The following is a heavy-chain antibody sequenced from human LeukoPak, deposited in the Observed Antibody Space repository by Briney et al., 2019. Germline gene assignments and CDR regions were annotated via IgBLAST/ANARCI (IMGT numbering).Heavy chain of an antibody. CDR3: ARVGATGAFDI. J-gene: IGHJ3*02. CDR2: ISSSGSTR. V-gene: IGHV3-11*01. D-gene: IGHD1-26*01. Sequence: GGSLRLSCAASGFTFSDYYMSWIRQAPGKGLEWVSYISSSGSTRYYADSVKGRFTISRDNAKNSLYLQMSSLRAEDTAVYYCARVGATGAFDIWGQGTMVTVSS. CDR1: GFTFSDYY.